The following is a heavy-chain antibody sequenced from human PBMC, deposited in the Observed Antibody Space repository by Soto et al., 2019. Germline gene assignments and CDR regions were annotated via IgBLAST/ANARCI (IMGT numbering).Heavy chain of an antibody. CDR1: GFTFSTYW. CDR2: INSDGSST. J-gene: IGHJ6*02. CDR3: ARVDGDYTMDV. V-gene: IGHV3-74*01. Sequence: EVQLVESGGGLVQPGGSLRLSCAASGFTFSTYWLHWVGQTPGKGLVCVSRINSDGSSTNYADSVKGRFTIFRDNAKNTLYLQMNSLRAEDTAVYYCARVDGDYTMDVWGQGTTVTVSS. D-gene: IGHD4-17*01.